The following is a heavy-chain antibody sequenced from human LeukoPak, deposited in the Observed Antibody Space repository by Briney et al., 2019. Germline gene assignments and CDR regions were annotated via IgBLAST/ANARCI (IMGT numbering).Heavy chain of an antibody. CDR3: ARDVLGYYMDV. J-gene: IGHJ6*03. CDR1: GYSINSDYY. Sequence: PSETLSLTCTVSGYSINSDYYWGWIRQPPGKGLEWIGSIYYSGSTYYNPSLKSRVTISVDTSKNQFSLKLSSVTAADTAVYYCARDVLGYYMDVWGKGTTVTISS. D-gene: IGHD6-13*01. CDR2: IYYSGST. V-gene: IGHV4-38-2*02.